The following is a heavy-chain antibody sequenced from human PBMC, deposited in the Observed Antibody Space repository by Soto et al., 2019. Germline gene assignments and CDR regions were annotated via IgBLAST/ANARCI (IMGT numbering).Heavy chain of an antibody. J-gene: IGHJ6*03. V-gene: IGHV3-30*18. CDR1: GFTFSSYG. Sequence: GGSLRLSCAASGFTFSSYGMHWVRQAPGKGLEWVAVISYDGSNKYYADSVKGRFTISRDNSKNTLYLQMNSLRAEDTAVYYCAKDPSSMVRGVIITAYYYYMDVWGKGTTVTVSS. CDR3: AKDPSSMVRGVIITAYYYYMDV. D-gene: IGHD3-10*01. CDR2: ISYDGSNK.